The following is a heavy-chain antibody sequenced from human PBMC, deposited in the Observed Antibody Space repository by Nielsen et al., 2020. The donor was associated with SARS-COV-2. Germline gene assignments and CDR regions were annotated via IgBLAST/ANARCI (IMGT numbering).Heavy chain of an antibody. CDR1: GFTFSSYA. D-gene: IGHD6-19*01. Sequence: GESLKISCAASGFTFSSYAMSWVRQAPGKGLEWVSAISGSGGSTYYADSVKGRFTISRDNSKNTLSLQMNSLRAEDTAVYYCAKDPYSSGWYWWGFDYWGQGTLVTVSS. CDR2: ISGSGGST. V-gene: IGHV3-23*01. J-gene: IGHJ4*02. CDR3: AKDPYSSGWYWWGFDY.